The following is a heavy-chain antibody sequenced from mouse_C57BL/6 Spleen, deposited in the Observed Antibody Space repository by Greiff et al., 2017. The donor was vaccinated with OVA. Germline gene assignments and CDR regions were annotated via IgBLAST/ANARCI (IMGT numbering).Heavy chain of an antibody. CDR1: GYAFSSSW. CDR2: IYPGDGDT. V-gene: IGHV1-82*01. J-gene: IGHJ3*01. CDR3: ARGREFLWFAY. Sequence: VQLQQSGPELVKPGASVKISCKASGYAFSSSWMNWVKQRPGKGLEWIGRIYPGDGDTNYNGKFKGKATLTADKSSSTAYMQLSSLTSEDSAVYFCARGREFLWFAYWGQGTLVTVSA.